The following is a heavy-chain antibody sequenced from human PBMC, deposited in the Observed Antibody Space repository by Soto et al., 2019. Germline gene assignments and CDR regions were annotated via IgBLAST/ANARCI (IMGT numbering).Heavy chain of an antibody. CDR2: IWYDGSNK. Sequence: HPGGWRGLSCSAGGFTFRSYGMHWVRQAPGKGLEWVAVIWYDGSNKYYADSVKGRFTISRDNSKNTLYLQMNSLRAEDTAVYYCARTNSSGFYFDYWGQGT. J-gene: IGHJ4*02. CDR3: ARTNSSGFYFDY. CDR1: GFTFRSYG. D-gene: IGHD6-19*01. V-gene: IGHV3-33*01.